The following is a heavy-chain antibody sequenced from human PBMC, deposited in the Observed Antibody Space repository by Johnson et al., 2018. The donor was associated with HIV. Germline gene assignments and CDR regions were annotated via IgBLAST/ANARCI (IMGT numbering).Heavy chain of an antibody. D-gene: IGHD6-13*01. CDR3: ARGGAYSSSWFDAFDI. CDR1: GFTFKDYG. Sequence: VQLVESGGSVVRPGGSLRLSCAASGFTFKDYGMSWVRQAPGKGLAWVAGVHWNGDGIGYVDSVKGRFTISRDHTKNSLSLQMFSLRAEDTALYYCARGGAYSSSWFDAFDIWGQGTMVTVSS. CDR2: VHWNGDGI. J-gene: IGHJ3*02. V-gene: IGHV3-20*04.